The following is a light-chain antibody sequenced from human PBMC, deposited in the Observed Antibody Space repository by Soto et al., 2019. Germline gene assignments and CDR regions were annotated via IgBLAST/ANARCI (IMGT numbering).Light chain of an antibody. Sequence: QSALTQPPSASGSPGQSVTISCTGTSSDVGAYNYVSWYQQHPGKAPKLMIYDVSKRPSGVPYRFSGSKSGNAASLTVSGLQGEDEADYYCSSYAGSSWVFGGGTNLTVL. CDR3: SSYAGSSWV. CDR1: SSDVGAYNY. V-gene: IGLV2-8*01. J-gene: IGLJ3*02. CDR2: DVS.